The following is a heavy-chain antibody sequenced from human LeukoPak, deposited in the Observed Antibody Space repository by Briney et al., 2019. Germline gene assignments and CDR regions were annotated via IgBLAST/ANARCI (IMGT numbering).Heavy chain of an antibody. V-gene: IGHV3-11*03. Sequence: GGSLRLSCAASGFIFSDYSMSWIRQAPGKGLEWVSYISTHSTYTHYADSVRGRFTISRDNAKNSLYLQMNSLRAEDTAVYYCAKRGRYYFDQWGQGTLVTVSS. CDR1: GFIFSDYS. D-gene: IGHD1-1*01. CDR2: ISTHSTYT. CDR3: AKRGRYYFDQ. J-gene: IGHJ4*02.